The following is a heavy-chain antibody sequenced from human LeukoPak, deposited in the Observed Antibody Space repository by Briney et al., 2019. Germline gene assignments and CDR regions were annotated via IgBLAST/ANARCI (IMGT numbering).Heavy chain of an antibody. V-gene: IGHV1-46*01. CDR2: INPSGGST. Sequence: ASVKASCKASGYTFTSYYMHRVRQPTGQGLEWIGIINPSGGSTSYAQKFQGRVTMTRDTSTSTVYMGLSSLRSEDTAVYYCARVGFWSGYPGGRGMDVWGQGTTVTVSS. D-gene: IGHD3-3*01. CDR3: ARVGFWSGYPGGRGMDV. J-gene: IGHJ6*02. CDR1: GYTFTSYY.